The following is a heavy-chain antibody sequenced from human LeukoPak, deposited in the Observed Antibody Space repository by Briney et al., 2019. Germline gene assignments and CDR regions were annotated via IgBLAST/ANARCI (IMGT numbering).Heavy chain of an antibody. CDR2: IIPIFGTA. D-gene: IGHD5-24*01. J-gene: IGHJ5*02. CDR3: ARDGLRMATIAGRWFDP. CDR1: GGTFSSYA. V-gene: IGHV1-69*05. Sequence: SVKVSCKASGGTFSSYAISWVRQAPGQGLEWMGGIIPIFGTANYAQKFQGRVTITTDESTSTAYMELSSLRSEDTAVYYCARDGLRMATIAGRWFDPGGQPTLATAYS.